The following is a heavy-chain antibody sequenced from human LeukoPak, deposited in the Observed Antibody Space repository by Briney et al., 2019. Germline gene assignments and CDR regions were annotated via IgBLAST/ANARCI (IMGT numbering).Heavy chain of an antibody. J-gene: IGHJ4*02. CDR3: ARHRMITFGGVIALYYFDY. CDR1: GYTLTELS. CDR2: MNPNSGNT. D-gene: IGHD3-16*02. Sequence: ASVKVSCKVSGYTLTELSMHWVRQATGQGLEWMGWMNPNSGNTGYAQKFQGRVTMTRNTSISTAYMELSSLRSEDTAVYYCARHRMITFGGVIALYYFDYWGQGTLVTVSS. V-gene: IGHV1-8*01.